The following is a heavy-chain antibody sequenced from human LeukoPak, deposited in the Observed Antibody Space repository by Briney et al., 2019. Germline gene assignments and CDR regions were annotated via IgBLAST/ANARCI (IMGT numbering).Heavy chain of an antibody. V-gene: IGHV1-2*02. Sequence: GASVKVSCKASGYTFTGYYIHWVRQAPGQGLGWMGWINPNSGGTNYAQKFQGRVTMTRDTSISTAYMELSRLRSDDTAVYYCARASTYSSRMNWFDPWGQGTLVTVSS. D-gene: IGHD6-13*01. J-gene: IGHJ5*02. CDR1: GYTFTGYY. CDR3: ARASTYSSRMNWFDP. CDR2: INPNSGGT.